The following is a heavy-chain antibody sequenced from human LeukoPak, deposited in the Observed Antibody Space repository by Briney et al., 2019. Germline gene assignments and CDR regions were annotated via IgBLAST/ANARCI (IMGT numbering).Heavy chain of an antibody. D-gene: IGHD6-19*01. J-gene: IGHJ6*02. Sequence: SVTLSLTCTVSGGSISNYYWTWIRQPPGKGLEWIGYIYYSGSTNYNPSLKSRVTISVDTSKNQFSLKLSSVTAADTAVYYCARTAGYSSGWYGDYYGMDVWGQGTTVTVSS. V-gene: IGHV4-59*08. CDR2: IYYSGST. CDR1: GGSISNYY. CDR3: ARTAGYSSGWYGDYYGMDV.